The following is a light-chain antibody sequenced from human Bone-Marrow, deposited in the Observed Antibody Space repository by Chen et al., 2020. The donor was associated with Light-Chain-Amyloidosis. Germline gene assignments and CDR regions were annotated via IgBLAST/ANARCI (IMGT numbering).Light chain of an antibody. CDR2: EVT. V-gene: IGLV2-14*01. CDR1: SSDVGGDNH. J-gene: IGLJ1*01. CDR3: SSYTITNTLV. Sequence: QSALTHPPPVSGSPGPSITISCTGTSSDVGGDNHVSWYQQHPDKAPKLMIYEVTNRPSWVPDRFSGSKSENTASLTISGLQTEDEADYFCSSYTITNTLVFGSGTRVTVL.